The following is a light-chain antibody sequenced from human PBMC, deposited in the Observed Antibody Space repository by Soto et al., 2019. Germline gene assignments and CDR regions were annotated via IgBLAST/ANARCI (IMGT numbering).Light chain of an antibody. V-gene: IGKV1-39*01. Sequence: DIQMTQSPSSLSASIGDTVTITCRASQSIASFLNWLQLKPGKAPKLLISDTSTLQSGVPSRFSGGGSGTEFTLTIRSLQPEDSALYFCLQDYSPLLAFGAGTKV. CDR3: LQDYSPLLA. CDR2: DTS. J-gene: IGKJ4*01. CDR1: QSIASF.